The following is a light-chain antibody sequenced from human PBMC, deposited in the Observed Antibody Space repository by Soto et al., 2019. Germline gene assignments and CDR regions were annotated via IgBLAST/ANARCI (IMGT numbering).Light chain of an antibody. V-gene: IGLV2-14*01. J-gene: IGLJ3*02. CDR1: SSDVGGFEY. CDR3: CSYAGSSVWV. CDR2: DVT. Sequence: QSALSQPASVSGSPGQSITISCTGTSSDVGGFEYVSWYQHQPGKAPKLIIYDVTKRPSGVSNRFSASKSGNTASLTISGIQAEDEGDYYCCSYAGSSVWVFGGGTKVTVL.